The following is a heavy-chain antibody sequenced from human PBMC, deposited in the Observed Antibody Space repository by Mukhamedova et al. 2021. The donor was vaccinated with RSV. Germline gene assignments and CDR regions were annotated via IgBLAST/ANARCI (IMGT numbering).Heavy chain of an antibody. CDR3: ARDQGGGYGWFDP. V-gene: IGHV4-59*01. Sequence: NPSLRSRVTISVDTSKNQLSLRLSSVTAADTAVYYCARDQGGGYGWFDPWGQGTLVTVSS. D-gene: IGHD3-16*01. J-gene: IGHJ5*02.